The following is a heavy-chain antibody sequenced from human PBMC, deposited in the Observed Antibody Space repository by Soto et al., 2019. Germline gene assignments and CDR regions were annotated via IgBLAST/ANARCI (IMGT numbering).Heavy chain of an antibody. CDR3: ARDKGADTGAIDY. D-gene: IGHD6-19*01. CDR2: ISSSGNNI. V-gene: IGHV3-48*03. CDR1: GFTFSSYE. Sequence: EVQLVESGGGLVHSGGSLRLSCAASGFTFSSYEMKWVRQAPGKGLEWVSYISSSGNNIYYSDSVKGRFTISRDNAKNSLYLQMSSLRDEDTAFYYCARDKGADTGAIDYWDQGTLVAVSS. J-gene: IGHJ4*02.